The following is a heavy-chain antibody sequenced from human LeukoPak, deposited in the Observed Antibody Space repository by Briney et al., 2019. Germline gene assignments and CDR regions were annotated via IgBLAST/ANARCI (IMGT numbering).Heavy chain of an antibody. Sequence: SETLSLTCTVSGGSISSYYWSWIRQPPGKGLEWIGYIYTSGSTNYNPSLKSRVTISVDTSKNQFSLKLSSVTAADTAVYYCARQVMTAETDYFDYWGQGTLVTVSS. CDR2: IYTSGST. CDR3: ARQVMTAETDYFDY. D-gene: IGHD2-21*02. J-gene: IGHJ4*02. CDR1: GGSISSYY. V-gene: IGHV4-4*09.